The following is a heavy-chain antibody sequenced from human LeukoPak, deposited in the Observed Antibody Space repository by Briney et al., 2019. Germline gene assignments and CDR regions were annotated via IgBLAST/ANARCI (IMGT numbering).Heavy chain of an antibody. CDR2: INWNGGST. CDR3: AKDFNVYNWNRDAFDI. V-gene: IGHV3-20*04. J-gene: IGHJ3*02. CDR1: GFTFDDYG. Sequence: GGSLRLSCAASGFTFDDYGMSWVRQAPGKGLEWVSGINWNGGSTGYADSVKGRFTISRDNAKNSLYLQMNSLRAEDTAVYYCAKDFNVYNWNRDAFDIWGQGTMVTVSS. D-gene: IGHD1-1*01.